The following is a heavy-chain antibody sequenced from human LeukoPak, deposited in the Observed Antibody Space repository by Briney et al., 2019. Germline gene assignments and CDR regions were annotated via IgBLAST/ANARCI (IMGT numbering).Heavy chain of an antibody. V-gene: IGHV4-4*02. J-gene: IGHJ5*02. Sequence: PSETLSLTCAVSGGSISSSNWWSWVRQPPGKGLEWIGEIYHSGSTNYNPSLKSRVTISVDTSKNQFSLKLSSVTAADTAVYYCARGGYQLLSPPGWFDPWGQGTLVTVSS. CDR2: IYHSGST. CDR1: GGSISSSNW. D-gene: IGHD2-2*01. CDR3: ARGGYQLLSPPGWFDP.